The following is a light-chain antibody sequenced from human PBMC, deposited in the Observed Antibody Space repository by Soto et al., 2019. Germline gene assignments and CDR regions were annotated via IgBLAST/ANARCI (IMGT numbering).Light chain of an antibody. CDR2: GAS. J-gene: IGKJ2*01. V-gene: IGKV3-20*01. Sequence: EIVLTQSPGTLSLSPGERATLSCMASQSVISRFVAWYQQKPGQAPRLLIYGASSRATGIPDRLSGSGSGTEFSLPISGLEPEDFAAYYCQQYGSSSYTFGQGTKLEIK. CDR1: QSVISRF. CDR3: QQYGSSSYT.